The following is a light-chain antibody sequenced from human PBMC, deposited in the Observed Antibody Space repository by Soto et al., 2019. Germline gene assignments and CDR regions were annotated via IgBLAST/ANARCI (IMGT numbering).Light chain of an antibody. V-gene: IGKV1-39*01. CDR1: QSIISY. J-gene: IGKJ4*01. Sequence: DIPMTQSPSSLSASVGDRVTITCRASQSIISYLNWYQQKPGKAPKLLIFAASNLQSGVPSRFSGSGSGTDFTLTISTLQPEDFATYYCQQSHGTPRPFGGGTKVEIK. CDR2: AAS. CDR3: QQSHGTPRP.